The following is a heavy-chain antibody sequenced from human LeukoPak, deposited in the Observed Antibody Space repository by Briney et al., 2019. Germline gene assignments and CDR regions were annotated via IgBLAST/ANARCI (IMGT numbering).Heavy chain of an antibody. CDR3: ARRWGGSYQLDY. J-gene: IGHJ4*02. CDR1: GYTFTGYF. Sequence: ASVKVSCEASGYTFTGYFMHWVRQAPGQGLEWMGWINPNSGGTNYAQKFQGRVTLTRDTSISTTYMELTSLRSDDTAVYYCARRWGGSYQLDYWGQGTLVTVSS. V-gene: IGHV1-2*02. CDR2: INPNSGGT. D-gene: IGHD1-26*01.